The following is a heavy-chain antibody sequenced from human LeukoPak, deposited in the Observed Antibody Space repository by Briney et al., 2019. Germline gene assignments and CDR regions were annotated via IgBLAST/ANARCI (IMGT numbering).Heavy chain of an antibody. CDR2: ISGSGGTT. V-gene: IGHV3-23*01. CDR1: GFTFSSYA. D-gene: IGHD6-19*01. J-gene: IGHJ4*02. Sequence: GGSLRLSCAASGFTFSSYAMSWVRQAPGKGLEWVSAISGSGGTTYYADSVKGRFTISRDNSKNTLYLQMNSLRAEDTAVYYCAKDSGSGWYPYWGQGTLVTVSS. CDR3: AKDSGSGWYPY.